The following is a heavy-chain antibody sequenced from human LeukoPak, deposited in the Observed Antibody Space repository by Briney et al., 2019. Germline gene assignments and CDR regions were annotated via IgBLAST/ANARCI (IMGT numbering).Heavy chain of an antibody. CDR1: GGSISSGGYY. CDR3: ARSSSWYSYIAFDI. CDR2: IYHSGST. V-gene: IGHV4-30-2*01. D-gene: IGHD6-13*01. J-gene: IGHJ3*02. Sequence: SQTLSLTCTVTGGSISSGGYYWSCIRQPPGKGLEWIGYIYHSGSTYYNPSLKSRVTISVDRSKNQFSLKLSSVTAADTAVYYCARSSSWYSYIAFDIWGQGTMVTVSS.